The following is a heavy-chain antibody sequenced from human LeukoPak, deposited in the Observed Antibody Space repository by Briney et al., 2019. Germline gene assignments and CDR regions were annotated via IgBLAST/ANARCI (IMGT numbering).Heavy chain of an antibody. CDR2: IFGGGGT. CDR3: ARVGIFGVVIFDY. J-gene: IGHJ4*02. V-gene: IGHV3-66*01. D-gene: IGHD3-3*01. CDR1: GFNVNSNY. Sequence: GGSLRLSCTASGFNVNSNYMSWVLQVPGKGLEWVSVIFGGGGTYYADSVKGRFTISRDNSKNTLYLQMNSLRAEDTAVYYCARVGIFGVVIFDYWGQGTLVTVSS.